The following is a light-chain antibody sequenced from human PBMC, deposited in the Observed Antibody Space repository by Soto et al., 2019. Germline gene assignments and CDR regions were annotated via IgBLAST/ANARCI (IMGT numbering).Light chain of an antibody. CDR1: QSVSHN. V-gene: IGKV3-15*01. J-gene: IGKJ2*01. CDR2: GAS. CDR3: QQSNNWPYT. Sequence: EILMTQSPATLSVSPGERATLSCRASQSVSHNLAWYQQKPGQAPRLLFYGASIRAIGIPARFSGSGSGTEFTLTISSLKSEDFAIYYCQQSNNWPYTFGQGTKLEIK.